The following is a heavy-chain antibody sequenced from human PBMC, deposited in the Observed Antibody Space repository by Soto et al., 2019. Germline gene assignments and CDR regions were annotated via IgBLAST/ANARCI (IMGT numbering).Heavy chain of an antibody. CDR3: ASVNRIAAAGHYFDY. Sequence: QVQLQESGPGLVKPSQTLSLTCTVSGGSISSGGYYWSWIRQHPGKGLEWIGYIYYSGSTYYNPSRRSRVTISVDTSKNQFSLKLGSVTAADTAVYYCASVNRIAAAGHYFDYWGQGTLVTVSS. V-gene: IGHV4-31*03. J-gene: IGHJ4*02. CDR2: IYYSGST. D-gene: IGHD6-13*01. CDR1: GGSISSGGYY.